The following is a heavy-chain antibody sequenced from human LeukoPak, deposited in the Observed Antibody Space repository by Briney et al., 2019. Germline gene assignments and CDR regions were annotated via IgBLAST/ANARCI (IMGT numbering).Heavy chain of an antibody. J-gene: IGHJ6*04. CDR2: INPNSGGT. CDR3: ARDLTTQMEDV. CDR1: GYTFSSTG. Sequence: GASVKVSCKASGYTFSSTGISWVRQAPGQGLEWMGWINPNSGGTNYAQKFQGRVTMTRDTSISTAYMELSRLRSDDTAVYYCARDLTTQMEDVWGKGTTVTVSS. V-gene: IGHV1-2*02. D-gene: IGHD4-17*01.